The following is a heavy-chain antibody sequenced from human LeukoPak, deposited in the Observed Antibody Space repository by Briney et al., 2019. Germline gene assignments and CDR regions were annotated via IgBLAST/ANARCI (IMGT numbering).Heavy chain of an antibody. CDR2: IGTAGDT. Sequence: PGGSLRLSCAASGFTFSSYDMHWVRQATGKGLEWVSAIGTAGDTYYPGSVKGRFTISRENAKNSLYLQMNSLRAGDTAVYYCARGGGASSGYWGDDAFDIWGQGTMVTVSS. CDR1: GFTFSSYD. CDR3: ARGGGASSGYWGDDAFDI. V-gene: IGHV3-13*01. D-gene: IGHD3-22*01. J-gene: IGHJ3*02.